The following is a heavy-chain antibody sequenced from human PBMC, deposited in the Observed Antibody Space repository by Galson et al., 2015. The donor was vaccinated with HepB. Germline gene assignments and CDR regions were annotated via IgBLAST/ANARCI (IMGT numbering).Heavy chain of an antibody. CDR2: INPNSGGT. V-gene: IGHV1-2*02. CDR3: ARVWWYGDPRGQWDY. Sequence: SVKVSCKASGYTFTGYYMHWVRQAPGQGLEWMGWINPNSGGTNYAQKFQGRVTMTRDTSISTAYMELSRLRSDDTAVYYCARVWWYGDPRGQWDYWGQGTLVTVSS. J-gene: IGHJ4*02. D-gene: IGHD2-15*01. CDR1: GYTFTGYY.